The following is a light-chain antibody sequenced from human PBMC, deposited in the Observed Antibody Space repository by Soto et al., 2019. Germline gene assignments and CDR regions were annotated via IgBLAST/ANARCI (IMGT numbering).Light chain of an antibody. CDR1: SSDVGGYNY. J-gene: IGLJ2*01. CDR3: SSYTSSSTVV. Sequence: QSALTQPASVSGSPGQSITISCTGTSSDVGGYNYVSWYQQHPGKAHKLMIYDVSNRPSGVSNRFSGSKSVNTASLTISGRQAEDEADYYCSSYTSSSTVVFGGGTKLTVL. CDR2: DVS. V-gene: IGLV2-14*01.